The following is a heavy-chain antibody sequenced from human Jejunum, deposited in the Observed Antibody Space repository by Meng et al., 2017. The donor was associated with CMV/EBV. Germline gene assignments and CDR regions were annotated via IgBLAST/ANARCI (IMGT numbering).Heavy chain of an antibody. CDR3: AKGRSGATYSAMDV. CDR1: GFSFHSFA. CDR2: ITDKGSST. J-gene: IGHJ6*02. Sequence: GFSFHSFAVTWVRQAPGKGLEWVSAITDKGSSTYYGDSVKGRFTMSRDSFQRTVSLQMNNLTVDDTAIYYCAKGRSGATYSAMDVWGPGTTVTVSS. D-gene: IGHD2-21*01. V-gene: IGHV3-23*01.